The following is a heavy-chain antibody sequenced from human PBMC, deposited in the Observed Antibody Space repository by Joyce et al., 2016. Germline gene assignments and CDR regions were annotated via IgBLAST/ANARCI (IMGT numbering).Heavy chain of an antibody. V-gene: IGHV3-7*03. CDR1: GFTFSSFW. CDR2: INKDGTTT. J-gene: IGHJ5*02. D-gene: IGHD4-17*01. CDR3: ARHGVFNFAL. Sequence: EVQLVESGGGLVQPGGSLSLSCAASGFTFSSFWMGWVRQIPGKGLQWVANINKDGTTTCYVGPAKGRFTITRDNAKNSLYLQMYRLAAEDSAIYYCARHGVFNFALWGQGTQVTVAS.